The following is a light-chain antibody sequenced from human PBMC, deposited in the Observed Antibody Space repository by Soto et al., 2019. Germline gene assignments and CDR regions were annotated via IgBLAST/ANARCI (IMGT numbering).Light chain of an antibody. J-gene: IGKJ5*01. CDR1: QNIDNH. Sequence: DIQLTQSPSSLSASVGDSVSISCRASQNIDNHLNWYRQRSGEAPEVLIYAASALRDGVSSRVSGGGYGTECTTTIKHLLHEDFATYCCQHSSNSPPITFGQRTRL. CDR3: QHSSNSPPIT. CDR2: AAS. V-gene: IGKV1-39*01.